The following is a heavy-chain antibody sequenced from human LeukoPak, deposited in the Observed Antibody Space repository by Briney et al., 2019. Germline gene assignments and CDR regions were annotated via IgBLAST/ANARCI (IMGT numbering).Heavy chain of an antibody. V-gene: IGHV4-59*08. CDR2: IYYSGST. CDR1: GGSISSYY. CDR3: ARNFDSSGYYGGFGYYGMDV. Sequence: SETLSLTCTVSGGSISSYYWSWIRQPPGKGLEWIGYIYYSGSTNYNPSLKNRVTISVDTSKNQFSLKLSSVTAADTAVYYCARNFDSSGYYGGFGYYGMDVWGQGTTVTVSS. J-gene: IGHJ6*02. D-gene: IGHD3-22*01.